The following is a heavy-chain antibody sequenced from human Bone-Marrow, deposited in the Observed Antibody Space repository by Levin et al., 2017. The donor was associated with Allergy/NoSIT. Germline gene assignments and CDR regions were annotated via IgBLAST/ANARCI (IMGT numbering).Heavy chain of an antibody. J-gene: IGHJ6*04. V-gene: IGHV1-69*01. CDR3: ARDSYSSSWDENGDV. Sequence: KISCKASGGTFSSYAISWVRQAPGQGLEWMGGIIPIFGTANYAQKFQGRVTITADESTSTAYMELSSLRSEDTAVYYCARDSYSSSWDENGDVWGKGTTVTVSS. CDR2: IIPIFGTA. D-gene: IGHD6-13*01. CDR1: GGTFSSYA.